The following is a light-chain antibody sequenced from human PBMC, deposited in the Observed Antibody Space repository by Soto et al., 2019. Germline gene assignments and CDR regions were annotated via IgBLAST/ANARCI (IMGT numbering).Light chain of an antibody. CDR2: YDS. Sequence: SYELAQSPSVSVAPGKTASIPCGGNNIGSKSVHWNQQKPGQAPVLVIFYDSDRPSGIPERFSGSNSGNTATLTISRVEAWDEADYYCQVLDSSSDHVVFGGGTKLTVL. CDR1: NIGSKS. V-gene: IGLV3-21*04. CDR3: QVLDSSSDHVV. J-gene: IGLJ2*01.